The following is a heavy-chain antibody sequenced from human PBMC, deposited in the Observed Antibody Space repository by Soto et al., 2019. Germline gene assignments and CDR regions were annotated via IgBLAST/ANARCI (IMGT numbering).Heavy chain of an antibody. Sequence: SVKVSCKASGVTFSSYAISWVRQAPGQGLEWMGGIIPIFGTANYAQKFQGRVTITADKSTSTAYMELSSLRSEDTAVYYCAREVRLLLYGINWFDPWGQGTLVTVSS. J-gene: IGHJ5*02. CDR3: AREVRLLLYGINWFDP. CDR2: IIPIFGTA. D-gene: IGHD3-22*01. CDR1: GVTFSSYA. V-gene: IGHV1-69*06.